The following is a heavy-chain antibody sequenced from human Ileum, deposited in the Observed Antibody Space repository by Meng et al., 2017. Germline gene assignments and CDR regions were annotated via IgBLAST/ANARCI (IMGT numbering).Heavy chain of an antibody. Sequence: VQLVESGGGSVQPGGFLRLSCAALGFTFSSSWMHWVRQAPGKGLVWVSRINSDGSTTNYADSVKGRFTISRDNAKNTLYLQMNSLGVEDAALYFCARAGYYRFDYWGQGTLVTVSS. CDR1: GFTFSSSW. CDR3: ARAGYYRFDY. J-gene: IGHJ4*02. V-gene: IGHV3-74*01. D-gene: IGHD2/OR15-2a*01. CDR2: INSDGSTT.